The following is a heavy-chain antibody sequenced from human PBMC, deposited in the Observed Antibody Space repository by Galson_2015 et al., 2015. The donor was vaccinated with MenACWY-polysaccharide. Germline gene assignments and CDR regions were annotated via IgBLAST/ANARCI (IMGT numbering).Heavy chain of an antibody. CDR2: IKYDGSVK. D-gene: IGHD1-26*01. J-gene: IGHJ4*02. CDR3: ARDPEWGANDY. CDR1: GFMFSNSW. V-gene: IGHV3-7*01. Sequence: SLSLSCAASGFMFSNSWMAWVRQAPGKGLEWVGNIKYDGSVKYYVDSVKGRFTISRDNAENSVYLQMNSLRAEDTAVYYCARDPEWGANDYWGQGTLVTVSS.